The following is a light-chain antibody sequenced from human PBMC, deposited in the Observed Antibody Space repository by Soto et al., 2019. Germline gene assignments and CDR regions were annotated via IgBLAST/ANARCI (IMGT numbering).Light chain of an antibody. Sequence: EIVLTQSPGTLSLSPGERSTLSCMSSQSVSSSYLAWYQQKPGQAPRLLIYGASSRATGIPDRSSGSGSGTDFTLTISRLEPEDFAVYYCQQYGSSPRTFGQGTKVDIK. CDR3: QQYGSSPRT. CDR2: GAS. CDR1: QSVSSSY. V-gene: IGKV3-20*01. J-gene: IGKJ1*01.